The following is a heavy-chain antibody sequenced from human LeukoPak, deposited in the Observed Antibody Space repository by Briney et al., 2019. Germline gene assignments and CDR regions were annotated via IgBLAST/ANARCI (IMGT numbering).Heavy chain of an antibody. CDR1: GFTFNDYY. V-gene: IGHV3-11*01. J-gene: IGHJ5*02. CDR3: ATDGAGFDT. Sequence: PGGSLRLSCAASGFTFNDYYMSWTRQAPGKGLEWLSYINIGGTNTHYADSVKGRFTTSRDNAKKSLYLEMNNLRAEDTAVYYCATDGAGFDTWGQGVLVTVSS. CDR2: INIGGTNT.